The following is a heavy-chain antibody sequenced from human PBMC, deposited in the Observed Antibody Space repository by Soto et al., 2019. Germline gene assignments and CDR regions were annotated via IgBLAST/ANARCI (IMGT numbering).Heavy chain of an antibody. D-gene: IGHD2-2*01. CDR1: GYTFASYA. Sequence: QVQLVQSGAEVKKPGASVKVSCKASGYTFASYAISWMRQAPGQGLEWMGWISAYNGNTNYAQKPQGRVTTTAHTSASTPPMELRSLRSDVRAVYYCARDPPPPVYWGQGTLVTVSS. V-gene: IGHV1-18*01. CDR2: ISAYNGNT. J-gene: IGHJ4*02. CDR3: ARDPPPPVY.